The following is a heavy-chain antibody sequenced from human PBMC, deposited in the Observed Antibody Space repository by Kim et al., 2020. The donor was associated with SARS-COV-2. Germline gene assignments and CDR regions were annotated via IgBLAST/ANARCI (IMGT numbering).Heavy chain of an antibody. CDR3: AKRQGGYGLGGSDY. J-gene: IGHJ4*02. Sequence: GGSLRLSCAASGFTFSSYAMSWVRQAPGKGLEWVSVVRDTGDSTSYADSVKGRFTISRDNSKNTLYLQMNSLRAEDTAVYFCAKRQGGYGLGGSDYLGQG. V-gene: IGHV3-23*01. CDR1: GFTFSSYA. CDR2: VRDTGDST. D-gene: IGHD5-18*01.